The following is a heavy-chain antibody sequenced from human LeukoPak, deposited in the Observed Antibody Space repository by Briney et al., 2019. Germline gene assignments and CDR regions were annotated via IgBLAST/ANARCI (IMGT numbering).Heavy chain of an antibody. D-gene: IGHD3-22*01. CDR3: ARRNYYDSSGYLIDY. CDR1: GFTFSSYG. Sequence: GRSLRLSCAASGFTFSSYGMHWVHQAPGKGLEWVAVIWYDGSNKYYADSVKGRFTISRDNSKNTLYLQMNSLRAEDTAVYYCARRNYYDSSGYLIDYWGQGTLVTVSS. CDR2: IWYDGSNK. V-gene: IGHV3-33*01. J-gene: IGHJ4*02.